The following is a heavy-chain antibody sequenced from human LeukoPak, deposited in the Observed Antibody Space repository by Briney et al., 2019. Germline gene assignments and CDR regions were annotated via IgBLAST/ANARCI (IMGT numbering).Heavy chain of an antibody. D-gene: IGHD6-13*01. CDR2: IYHSGST. J-gene: IGHJ1*01. CDR3: ARVELVRTYFQH. CDR1: GGSISSSSYY. V-gene: IGHV4-39*07. Sequence: PSETLSLTCTVSGGSISSSSYYWGWIRQPPGKGLEWIGSIYHSGSTYYNPSLKSRVTISVDTSKNQFSLKLSSVTAADTAVYYCARVELVRTYFQHWGQGTLVTVSS.